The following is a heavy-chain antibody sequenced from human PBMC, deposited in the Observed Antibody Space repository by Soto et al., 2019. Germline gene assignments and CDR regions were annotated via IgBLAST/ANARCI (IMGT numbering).Heavy chain of an antibody. V-gene: IGHV4-30-4*01. CDR3: ARSTVTRPWDSDYYYMDV. CDR2: IYYGGST. D-gene: IGHD4-4*01. J-gene: IGHJ6*03. Sequence: SETLSLTCAVSGGSISSGDYYWSWIRQHPGKGLEWIGYIYYGGSTYYNPSLKSRATISVDTSKNQFSLKVSSVTAADTAVYYCARSTVTRPWDSDYYYMDVWGKGTTVPVSS. CDR1: GGSISSGDYY.